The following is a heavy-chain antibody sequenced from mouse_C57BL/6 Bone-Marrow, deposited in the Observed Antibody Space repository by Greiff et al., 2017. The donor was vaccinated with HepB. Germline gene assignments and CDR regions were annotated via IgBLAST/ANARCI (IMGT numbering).Heavy chain of an antibody. V-gene: IGHV2-2*01. D-gene: IGHD1-1*01. CDR2: IWSGGST. CDR3: ARSPSHYYGSSPYWYFDG. Sequence: VQLQQSGPGLVQPSQSLSITCTVSGFSLTSYGVHWVRQSPGKGLEWLGVIWSGGSTDYYAAFISRLSISKDNSKSQVFFKMNSLQADDTAIYYCARSPSHYYGSSPYWYFDGWGAGTTVTVSS. J-gene: IGHJ1*01. CDR1: GFSLTSYG.